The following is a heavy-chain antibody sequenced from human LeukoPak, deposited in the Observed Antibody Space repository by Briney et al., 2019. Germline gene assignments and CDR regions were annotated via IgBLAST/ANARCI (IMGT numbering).Heavy chain of an antibody. J-gene: IGHJ5*02. D-gene: IGHD2-21*02. CDR1: GYSFTAYY. CDR2: INPKSGDT. V-gene: IGHV1-2*06. Sequence: ASVEVSCKTSGYSFTAYYMHWVRQAPGQGFEWVGRINPKSGDTDYTQKFQGRVTMTRDTSISTAYMEVRRLRSDDTAVYYCATLPTARSWGQGTLVTVSS. CDR3: ATLPTARS.